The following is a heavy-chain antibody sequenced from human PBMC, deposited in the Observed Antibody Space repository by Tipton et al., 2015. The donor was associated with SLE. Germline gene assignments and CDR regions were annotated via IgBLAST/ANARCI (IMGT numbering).Heavy chain of an antibody. CDR2: ISHNGGT. J-gene: IGHJ5*02. D-gene: IGHD6-19*01. Sequence: TLSLTCAVSGGAISNYYWTWIRQPPGKRLEWIGYISHNGGTNYSPSLESRVTISVDTSKNQFSLKLNSVDAADTAVYYCARLIAVSNTVDWFDPWGQGTLVTVSS. CDR3: ARLIAVSNTVDWFDP. CDR1: GGAISNYY. V-gene: IGHV4-59*08.